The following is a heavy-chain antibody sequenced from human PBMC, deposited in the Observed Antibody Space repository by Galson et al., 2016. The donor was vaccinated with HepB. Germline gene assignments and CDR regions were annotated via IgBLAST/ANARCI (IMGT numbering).Heavy chain of an antibody. J-gene: IGHJ4*02. Sequence: ETLSLTCSVSGGSISSNNYYWAWIRQPPGKGLEWIGTIYYTGSTYYKPSLKSRVTISVDTSKNQFSLKLRSVTAADTAVYFCARRAVSNRAPEFDSWGQGTLVTVSS. V-gene: IGHV4-39*01. D-gene: IGHD1-14*01. CDR3: ARRAVSNRAPEFDS. CDR2: IYYTGST. CDR1: GGSISSNNYY.